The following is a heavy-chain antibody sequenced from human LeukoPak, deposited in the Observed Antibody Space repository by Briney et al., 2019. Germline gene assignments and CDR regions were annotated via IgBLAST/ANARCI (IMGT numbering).Heavy chain of an antibody. J-gene: IGHJ5*02. CDR1: GGSISSSSSY. Sequence: PSETLSLTCTVSGGSISSSSSYWGWIRQPPGKGLEWIGTIYYSGSAYFNSSLKSRVTISVDTSKNQFSLQLSSVTAADTAVYYCARLSKNYDILTGYEYNWLDPWGQGTLVTVSS. V-gene: IGHV4-39*01. CDR3: ARLSKNYDILTGYEYNWLDP. CDR2: IYYSGSA. D-gene: IGHD3-9*01.